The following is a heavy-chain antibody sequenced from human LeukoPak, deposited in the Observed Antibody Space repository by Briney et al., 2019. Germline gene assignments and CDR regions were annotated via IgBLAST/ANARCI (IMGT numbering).Heavy chain of an antibody. CDR2: ISIGSTYI. J-gene: IGHJ4*02. D-gene: IGHD3-22*01. CDR1: GFTFSTCG. V-gene: IGHV3-21*01. CDR3: ARRGYDPQTYYLDY. Sequence: GGSLRLSCAASGFTFSTCGMNWVRQAPGKGLEWVSSISIGSTYIYYADSVKGRFTISRDNAKNSLYLQMNSLRAEDTAVYYCARRGYDPQTYYLDYWGQGTLVTVSS.